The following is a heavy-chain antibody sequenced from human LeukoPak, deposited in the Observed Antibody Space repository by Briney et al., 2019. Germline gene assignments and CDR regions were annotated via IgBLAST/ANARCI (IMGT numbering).Heavy chain of an antibody. J-gene: IGHJ3*02. Sequence: GGSLRLSCAASGFTSNTYGRSWVRQAPGKGLEWVSGISGSSGNTYYADSVKGRFTISRDTSKYTLYLQMSSLRAEDTAVYYCAKDPRRILGSFEIWGQGTMVTVS. D-gene: IGHD2/OR15-2a*01. CDR1: GFTSNTYG. CDR3: AKDPRRILGSFEI. V-gene: IGHV3-23*01. CDR2: ISGSSGNT.